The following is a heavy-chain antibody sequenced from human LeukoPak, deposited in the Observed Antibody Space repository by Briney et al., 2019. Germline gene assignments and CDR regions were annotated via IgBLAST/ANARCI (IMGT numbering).Heavy chain of an antibody. CDR3: AGKSTGSGSYYMGHDY. CDR1: GGTFSSYA. Sequence: SVKVSCKASGGTFSSYAISWVRQAPGQGLEWMGGIIPIFGTANYAQKFQGRVTITADESTSTAYMELSSLRSEDTAVYYCAGKSTGSGSYYMGHDYWGQGTLVTVSS. V-gene: IGHV1-69*13. CDR2: IIPIFGTA. J-gene: IGHJ4*02. D-gene: IGHD3-10*01.